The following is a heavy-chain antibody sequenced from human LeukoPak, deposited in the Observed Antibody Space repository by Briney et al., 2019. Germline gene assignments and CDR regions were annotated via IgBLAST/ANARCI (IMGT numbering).Heavy chain of an antibody. CDR3: ARENYVSYYYGMDV. Sequence: GGSLRLSCAASGFTFSSYGMHWVRQAPGKGLEWVAVISYDGSNKYYADSVKGRFTISRDNAKNSLYLQMNSLRAEDTALYHCARENYVSYYYGMDVWGQGTTVTVSS. J-gene: IGHJ6*02. CDR1: GFTFSSYG. D-gene: IGHD1-7*01. V-gene: IGHV3-30*03. CDR2: ISYDGSNK.